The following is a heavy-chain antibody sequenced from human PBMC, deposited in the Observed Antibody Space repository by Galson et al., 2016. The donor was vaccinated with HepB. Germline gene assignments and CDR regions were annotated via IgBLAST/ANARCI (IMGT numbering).Heavy chain of an antibody. CDR2: IYSTGST. J-gene: IGHJ4*02. D-gene: IGHD3-22*01. Sequence: KGLEWIGRIYSTGSTNYNPPLKSRVTMSVDTSKNQFSLKLSSVTAADTAVYYCARARTNYYDTSGYNYWGQGTLVTVSS. V-gene: IGHV4-4*07. CDR3: ARARTNYYDTSGYNY.